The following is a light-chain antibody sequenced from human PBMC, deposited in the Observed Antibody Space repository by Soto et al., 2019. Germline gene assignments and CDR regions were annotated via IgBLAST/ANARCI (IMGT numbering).Light chain of an antibody. V-gene: IGKV3-11*01. Sequence: DIVLTQSPATLSLSPGDRATLSCRASQSVGTSLAWYKQQPGQAPRLLIHDAAYRASGIPERFRGSGSGTAFSLSISSLEPDDFAVYYCQHGSSWPRSFGRGTKVEV. J-gene: IGKJ1*01. CDR1: QSVGTS. CDR2: DAA. CDR3: QHGSSWPRS.